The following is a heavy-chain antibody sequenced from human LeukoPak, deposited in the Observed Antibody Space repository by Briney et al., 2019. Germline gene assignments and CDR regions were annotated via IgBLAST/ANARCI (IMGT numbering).Heavy chain of an antibody. V-gene: IGHV4-59*01. CDR3: ARGGSWSYFDY. J-gene: IGHJ4*02. D-gene: IGHD2-15*01. CDR2: IYYSGST. CDR1: GGSISSYY. Sequence: SETLSLTCTVSGGSISSYYWSWIRQPPGKGLEWIGYIYYSGSTNYNPSLKSRVTISVDTSKNQFSLKLGSVTAADTAVYYCARGGSWSYFDYWGQGTLVTVSS.